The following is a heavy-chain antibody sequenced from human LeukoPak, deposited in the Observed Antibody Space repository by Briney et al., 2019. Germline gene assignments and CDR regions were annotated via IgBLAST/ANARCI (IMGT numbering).Heavy chain of an antibody. J-gene: IGHJ6*02. CDR1: GGSFSGYY. CDR2: INHSGST. Sequence: SETLSLTCAVYGGSFSGYYWSWIRQPPGKGLEWIGEINHSGSTNYNPSLKSRVTISVDTSKNQFSLKVSSVTAADTAVYFCARHVGTDFYYYYYGLDVWGQGTTVTVSS. D-gene: IGHD1-1*01. CDR3: ARHVGTDFYYYYYGLDV. V-gene: IGHV4-34*01.